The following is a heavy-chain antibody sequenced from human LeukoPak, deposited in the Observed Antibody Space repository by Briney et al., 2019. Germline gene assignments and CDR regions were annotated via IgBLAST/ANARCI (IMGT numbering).Heavy chain of an antibody. CDR1: GGSISSYY. V-gene: IGHV4-59*01. CDR2: IYYSGST. J-gene: IGHJ4*02. D-gene: IGHD3-22*01. CDR3: ASAYYYDSSFSY. Sequence: SETLSLTCTVSGGSISSYYWSWIRQPPGKGLEWIGYIYYSGSTNCNPSLKSRVTISVDTSKNQFSLKLSSVTAADTAVYYCASAYYYDSSFSYWGQGTLVTVSS.